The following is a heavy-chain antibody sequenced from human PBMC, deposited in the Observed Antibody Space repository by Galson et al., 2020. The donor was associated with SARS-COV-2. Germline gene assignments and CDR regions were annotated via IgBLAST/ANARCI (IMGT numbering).Heavy chain of an antibody. Sequence: ASETLSLTCTVSGGSISSSSYYWGWIRQPPGKGLEWIGRIYYSGSTYYNPSLKSRVTISVDTSKNQFSLKLSSVTAADTAVYYCARDRHGGFDYWGQGTLVTVSS. CDR1: GGSISSSSYY. J-gene: IGHJ4*02. CDR3: ARDRHGGFDY. V-gene: IGHV4-39*07. CDR2: IYYSGST. D-gene: IGHD3-16*01.